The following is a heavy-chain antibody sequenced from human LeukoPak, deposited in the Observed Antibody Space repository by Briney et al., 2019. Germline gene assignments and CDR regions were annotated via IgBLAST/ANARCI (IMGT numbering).Heavy chain of an antibody. CDR1: GFTFSSYA. CDR2: ISGSGGST. J-gene: IGHJ4*02. Sequence: GGSLRLSCAASGFTFSSYAMSWVRQAPGKGLEWVSAISGSGGSTYYADSVKGRLTISRDNSKNTLYLQMNSLRAEDTAVYYCAKAGYDFWSGYYIDYWGQGTLVTASS. CDR3: AKAGYDFWSGYYIDY. D-gene: IGHD3-3*01. V-gene: IGHV3-23*01.